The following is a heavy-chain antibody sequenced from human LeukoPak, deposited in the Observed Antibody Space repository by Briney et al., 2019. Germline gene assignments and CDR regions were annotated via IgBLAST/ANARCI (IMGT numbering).Heavy chain of an antibody. D-gene: IGHD6-19*01. CDR2: VYYSGST. V-gene: IGHV4-61*08. CDR3: ARVPEGYSSGWYWEYFDY. Sequence: SETLSLTCTVSGGSISSGGYYWSWIRQHPGKGLEWIGYVYYSGSTNYNPSLKSRVTISVDASKNQFSLKLSSVTAADTAVYYCARVPEGYSSGWYWEYFDYWGQGTLVTVSS. J-gene: IGHJ4*02. CDR1: GGSISSGGYY.